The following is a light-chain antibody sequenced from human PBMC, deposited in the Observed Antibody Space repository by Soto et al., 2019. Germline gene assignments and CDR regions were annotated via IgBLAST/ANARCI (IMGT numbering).Light chain of an antibody. CDR3: QQYGSSPYT. CDR2: GAS. Sequence: EIVLTQSPGTLSLSPGEGATLSCRASQSFSSSYLAWYQHKPGQAPRLLIYGASSRATGIPDRFSGSGSGTDFTLTISRLEPEDFAVYYCQQYGSSPYTFGQGTKLEIK. J-gene: IGKJ2*01. CDR1: QSFSSSY. V-gene: IGKV3-20*01.